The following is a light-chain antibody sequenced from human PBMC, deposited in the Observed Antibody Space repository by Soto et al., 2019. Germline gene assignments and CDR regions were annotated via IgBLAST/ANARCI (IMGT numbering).Light chain of an antibody. CDR2: TVS. CDR3: QQFNSSPFS. CDR1: QDIRSS. V-gene: IGKV1-9*01. J-gene: IGKJ4*01. Sequence: DIQLTQSPSFLSASVGDRLTITCRASQDIRSSLAWYQQKPGKAPNLLIYTVSTLQSGVPSRFSGSRSGTEFTLTISSLQPEDFATYYCQQFNSSPFSCGGGTEVEI.